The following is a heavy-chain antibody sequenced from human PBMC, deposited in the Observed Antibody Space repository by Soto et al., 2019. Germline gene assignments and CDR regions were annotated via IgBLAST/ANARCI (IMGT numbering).Heavy chain of an antibody. Sequence: EVQLLQSGGGLVQPGGSLRLSCAASGFSFGNYVMNWVRQAPGKGLEWVSGISDSGGSSSSADSVKGRFTVSRDNTQNTLYLQMDRLIGDDRSVHYCTKGGDSWSGYAQHWGQGALVTVAS. V-gene: IGHV3-23*01. CDR1: GFSFGNYV. J-gene: IGHJ1*01. D-gene: IGHD3-3*01. CDR3: TKGGDSWSGYAQH. CDR2: ISDSGGSS.